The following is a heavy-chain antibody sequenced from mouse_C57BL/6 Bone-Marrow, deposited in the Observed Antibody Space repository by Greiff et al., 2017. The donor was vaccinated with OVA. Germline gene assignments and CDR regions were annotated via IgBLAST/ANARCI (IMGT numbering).Heavy chain of an antibody. CDR1: GYAFSSYW. Sequence: QVQLKQSGAELVKPGASVKISCKASGYAFSSYWMNWVKQRPGKGLEWIGQIYPGDGDTNYNGKFKGKATLTADKSSSTAYMQLSSLTSEDSAVYFCARCRTTVGAPYAMDYWGQGTSVTVSS. CDR2: IYPGDGDT. J-gene: IGHJ4*01. D-gene: IGHD1-1*01. CDR3: ARCRTTVGAPYAMDY. V-gene: IGHV1-80*01.